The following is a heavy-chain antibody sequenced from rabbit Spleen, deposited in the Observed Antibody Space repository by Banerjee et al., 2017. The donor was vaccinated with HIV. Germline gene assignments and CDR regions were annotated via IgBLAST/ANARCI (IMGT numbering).Heavy chain of an antibody. CDR3: ASPDRRNYYYGMDL. J-gene: IGHJ6*01. CDR1: GFSFSSGYW. CDR2: IYTGDGRT. D-gene: IGHD2-1*01. Sequence: QSLEESGGDLVKPGASLTLTCTASGFSFSSGYWICWVRQAPGKGLEWIGCIYTGDGRTYYASWAKGRFTISKTSTTVTLQMTSLTAADTATYFCASPDRRNYYYGMDLWGPGTLVTVS. V-gene: IGHV1S40*01.